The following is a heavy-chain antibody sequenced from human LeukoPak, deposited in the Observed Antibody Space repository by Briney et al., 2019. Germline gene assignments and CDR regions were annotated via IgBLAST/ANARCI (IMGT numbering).Heavy chain of an antibody. Sequence: SETLSLTCTVSGGSIGSGGYYWSWIRQHPGKGLEWIGYIYYSGSTYYNPSLKSRVTISVDTSKNQFSPKLSSVTAADTAVYYCARGFLGAAPFDYWGQGTLVTVSS. V-gene: IGHV4-31*03. CDR1: GGSIGSGGYY. D-gene: IGHD6-6*01. CDR2: IYYSGST. J-gene: IGHJ4*02. CDR3: ARGFLGAAPFDY.